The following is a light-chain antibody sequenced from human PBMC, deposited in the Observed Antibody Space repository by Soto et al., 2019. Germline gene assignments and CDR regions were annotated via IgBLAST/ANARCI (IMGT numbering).Light chain of an antibody. CDR2: LEGSGSY. CDR3: ETWDSNTRV. J-gene: IGLJ3*02. CDR1: SGHSSYI. V-gene: IGLV4-60*03. Sequence: QLVLTQSSSASASLGSSVKLTCTLSSGHSSYIIAWHQQQPGKAPRYLMKLEGSGSYNKGSGVPDRFSGSSSGADRYLTIANRQSEDEADYYCETWDSNTRVFGGGTKLTVL.